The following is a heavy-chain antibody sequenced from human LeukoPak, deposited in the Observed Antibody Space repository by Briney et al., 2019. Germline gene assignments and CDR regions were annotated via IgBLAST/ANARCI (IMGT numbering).Heavy chain of an antibody. CDR2: ISGSGDNT. V-gene: IGHV3-23*01. CDR1: GFTFSSHG. CDR3: ARDVTMIAY. D-gene: IGHD3-22*01. J-gene: IGHJ4*02. Sequence: GGTLRLSCAASGFTFSSHGMSWVRQAPGKGLEWVSTISGSGDNTYYADSVKGRFTISRDNSKNTLYLQMNSLRAEDTAVYYCARDVTMIAYWGQGTLVTVSS.